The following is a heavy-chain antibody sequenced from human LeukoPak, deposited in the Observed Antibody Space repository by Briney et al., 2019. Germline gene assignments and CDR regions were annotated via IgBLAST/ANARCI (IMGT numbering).Heavy chain of an antibody. CDR3: AGDWNDFYMDV. J-gene: IGHJ6*03. CDR2: ISSSSSYI. D-gene: IGHD1-1*01. V-gene: IGHV3-21*01. CDR1: GFTFGSYS. Sequence: PGGSLRLSCAASGFTFGSYSMNWVRQAPGKGLEWVSSISSSSSYIYYADSVKGRFTISRDNAKNSLYLQMNSLRAEDTAVYYCAGDWNDFYMDVWGKGTAVTVSS.